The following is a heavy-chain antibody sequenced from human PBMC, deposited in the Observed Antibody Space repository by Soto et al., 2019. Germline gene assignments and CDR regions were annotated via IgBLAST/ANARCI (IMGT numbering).Heavy chain of an antibody. CDR3: ATHPSFPPLDH. V-gene: IGHV4-39*01. J-gene: IGHJ4*02. D-gene: IGHD2-21*01. CDR2: IYYSEKT. CDR1: GGSISSSSSH. Sequence: SETLCVTCTVAGGSISSSSSHWGCIRQTPGKGREWIGNIYYSEKTYYNPSLKSRVTISVDTSNIQFSLRLTSETAAYTAVYDCATHPSFPPLDHWCQGALDAVSS.